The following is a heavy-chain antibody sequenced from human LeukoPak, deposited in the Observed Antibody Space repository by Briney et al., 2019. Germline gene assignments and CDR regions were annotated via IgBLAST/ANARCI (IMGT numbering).Heavy chain of an antibody. Sequence: GGSLRLSCVGSGFTSIAYALTWARQAPGKGLEWVSGISGGGVTTYYADSVKGRFTISRDNSKNTLYLQMNSLRAEDTAVYYCAKGGSGWYFDYWGQGTLVTVSS. CDR3: AKGGSGWYFDY. CDR2: ISGGGVTT. D-gene: IGHD6-19*01. V-gene: IGHV3-23*01. CDR1: GFTSIAYA. J-gene: IGHJ4*02.